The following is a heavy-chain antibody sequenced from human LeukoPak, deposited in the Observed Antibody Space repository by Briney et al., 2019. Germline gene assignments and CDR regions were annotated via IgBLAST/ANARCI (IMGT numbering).Heavy chain of an antibody. V-gene: IGHV4-4*07. CDR1: GGSISSYY. CDR3: AREAVVPAAILGWFDP. Sequence: SSETLSLTFTVSGGSISSYYWSWIRQPAGKGLEWIGRIYTSGSTNYNPSLKSRVTMSVDTSKNQFSLKLSSVTAADTAVYYCAREAVVPAAILGWFDPWGQGTLVTVSS. J-gene: IGHJ5*02. CDR2: IYTSGST. D-gene: IGHD2-2*02.